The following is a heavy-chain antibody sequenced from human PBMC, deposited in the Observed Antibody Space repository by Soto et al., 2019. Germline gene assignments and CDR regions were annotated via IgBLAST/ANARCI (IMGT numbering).Heavy chain of an antibody. D-gene: IGHD1-26*01. Sequence: GGSLRLSCAASGFTFSSYAMHWVRQAPGKGLEWVAVISYDGSNKYYADSVKGRFTISRDNSKNTLYLQMNSLRAEDTAVYYCARAEPGRLVGATAGFDYWGQGTLVTVSS. CDR1: GFTFSSYA. CDR2: ISYDGSNK. V-gene: IGHV3-30-3*01. J-gene: IGHJ4*02. CDR3: ARAEPGRLVGATAGFDY.